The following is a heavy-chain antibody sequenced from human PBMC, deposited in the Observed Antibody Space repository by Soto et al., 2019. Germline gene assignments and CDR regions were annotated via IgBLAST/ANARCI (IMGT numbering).Heavy chain of an antibody. CDR2: MNPNRGNT. J-gene: IGHJ6*02. CDR3: ARDPPPMDV. CDR1: GYTFTSYD. V-gene: IGHV1-8*01. Sequence: VSVKVSCKASGYTFTSYDINWVRQATGQGLEWMGWMNPNRGNTGYAQKFQGRVTMTRNTSISTAYMELRSLRSDDTAVYYCARDPPPMDVWGQGTTVTVSS.